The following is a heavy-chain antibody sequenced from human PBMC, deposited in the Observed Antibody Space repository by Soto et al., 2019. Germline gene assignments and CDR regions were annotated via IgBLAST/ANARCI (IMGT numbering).Heavy chain of an antibody. CDR3: TRVNSSTSAGMDA. J-gene: IGHJ6*02. CDR1: GFTFSTYE. D-gene: IGHD3-22*01. Sequence: EVHLVESGGGFVQPGGPLRLSCAASGFTFSTYEMHWVRQAPGGGLEWVSGVGTAGDPYYSASVRGRFTISRENAKNSLFLQMHSLRAGDTAVYYCTRVNSSTSAGMDAWGQGTTVTVSS. V-gene: IGHV3-13*05. CDR2: VGTAGDP.